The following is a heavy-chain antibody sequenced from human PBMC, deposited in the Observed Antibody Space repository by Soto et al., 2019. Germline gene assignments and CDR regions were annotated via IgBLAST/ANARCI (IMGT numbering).Heavy chain of an antibody. CDR1: GFTFSSYS. CDR3: ARMAVAGTTQNFDY. D-gene: IGHD6-19*01. Sequence: GGSLRLSCVASGFTFSSYSMNWVRQAPGKGLEWVSYISSSSSTIYYADSVKGRFTISRDNAKNSLYLQMNSLRAEDTAVYYCARMAVAGTTQNFDYWGQGTLVTVSS. V-gene: IGHV3-48*01. CDR2: ISSSSSTI. J-gene: IGHJ4*02.